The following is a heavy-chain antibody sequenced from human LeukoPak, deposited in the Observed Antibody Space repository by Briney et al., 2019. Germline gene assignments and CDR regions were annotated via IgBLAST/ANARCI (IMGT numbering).Heavy chain of an antibody. D-gene: IGHD4-17*01. V-gene: IGHV3-64D*06. CDR2: ISSNGGST. CDR1: GFTFSSYA. Sequence: GGSLRLSCSASGFTFSSYAMHWVRQAPGKGLEYVSAISSNGGSTYYADSVKGRFTISRDNSENTLYLQMSSLRAEDTAVYYCVKDPDHGDYPYYYYGMDVWGKGTTVTVSS. CDR3: VKDPDHGDYPYYYYGMDV. J-gene: IGHJ6*04.